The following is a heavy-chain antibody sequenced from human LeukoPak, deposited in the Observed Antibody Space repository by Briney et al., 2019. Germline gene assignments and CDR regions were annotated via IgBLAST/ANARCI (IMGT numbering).Heavy chain of an antibody. Sequence: PGGSLRLSCAASGFTFSSYAMSWVRQAPGKGLEWVSAISGGGGSTYYADSVKGRFTISRDNSKNTLYLQMNSLRAEDTAVYYCAKSDCSSTSCYFNRYGMDVWGQGTTVTVSS. V-gene: IGHV3-23*01. D-gene: IGHD2-2*01. CDR1: GFTFSSYA. J-gene: IGHJ6*02. CDR2: ISGGGGST. CDR3: AKSDCSSTSCYFNRYGMDV.